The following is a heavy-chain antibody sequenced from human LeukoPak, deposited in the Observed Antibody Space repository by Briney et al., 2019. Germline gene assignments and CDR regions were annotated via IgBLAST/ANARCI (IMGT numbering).Heavy chain of an antibody. CDR2: IHTSGST. CDR1: GGSISNYH. V-gene: IGHV4-4*07. Sequence: PSETLSLTCTVPGGSISNYHWSSIRQPAGKGLEWIGQIHTSGSTNYNPPLKSRVTMSIDTPENQLSLTIRSVTAADTAVYYCARREISSGWSFDYWGQGTLVTVSS. J-gene: IGHJ4*02. CDR3: ARREISSGWSFDY. D-gene: IGHD6-19*01.